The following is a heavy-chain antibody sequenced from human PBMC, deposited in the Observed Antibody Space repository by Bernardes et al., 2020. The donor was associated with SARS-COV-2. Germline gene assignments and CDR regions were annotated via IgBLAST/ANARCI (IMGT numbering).Heavy chain of an antibody. J-gene: IGHJ4*02. CDR1: GFTFSDYA. CDR2: INSDGSST. Sequence: GGSLRLSCTASGFTFSDYALSWVRQAPGKGLVWVSRINSDGSSTSYADSVKGRFTISRDNAKNTLYLQMNSLRAEDTAVYYCARDLAPTKGSDYWGQGTQVTVSS. CDR3: ARDLAPTKGSDY. V-gene: IGHV3-74*01.